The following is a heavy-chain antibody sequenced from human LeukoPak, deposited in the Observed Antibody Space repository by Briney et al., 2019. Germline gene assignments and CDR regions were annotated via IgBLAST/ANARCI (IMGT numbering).Heavy chain of an antibody. CDR1: GFTFSSYW. Sequence: GGSLRLSCAASGFTFSSYWMSWVRQAPGKGLEWVANIKQDGSEKYYVDSVKVRFTISRDNAKNSLYLQMNSLRAEDTAVYYCARTPAAMRGWYYYYYMDVWGKGTTVTVSS. V-gene: IGHV3-7*01. J-gene: IGHJ6*03. D-gene: IGHD2-2*01. CDR2: IKQDGSEK. CDR3: ARTPAAMRGWYYYYYMDV.